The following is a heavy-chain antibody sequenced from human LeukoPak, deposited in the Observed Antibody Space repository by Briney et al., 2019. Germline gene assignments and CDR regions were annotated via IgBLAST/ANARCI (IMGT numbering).Heavy chain of an antibody. V-gene: IGHV3-48*04. Sequence: PGGSLRLSCAASGFTFSFYGMNWVRQAPGKGLEWVSYISSSGSTIYYADSVKGRFTISRDNAKNSLYLQMNSLRAEDTAVYYCARVGYYDSSGYYFDYWGQGTLVTVSS. D-gene: IGHD3-22*01. J-gene: IGHJ4*02. CDR1: GFTFSFYG. CDR2: ISSSGSTI. CDR3: ARVGYYDSSGYYFDY.